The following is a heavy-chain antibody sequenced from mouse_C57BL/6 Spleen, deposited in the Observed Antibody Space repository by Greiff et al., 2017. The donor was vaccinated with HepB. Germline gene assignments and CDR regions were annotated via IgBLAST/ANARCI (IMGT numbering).Heavy chain of an antibody. D-gene: IGHD2-1*01. V-gene: IGHV7-3*01. Sequence: EVQRVESGGGLVQPGGSLSLSCAASGFTFTDYYMSWVRQPPGKALEWLGFIRNKANGYTTEYSASVKGRFTISRDNSQSILYLQMNALRAEDSATYYCARYMMDGNYPFDYWGQGTTLTVSS. CDR2: IRNKANGYTT. J-gene: IGHJ2*01. CDR3: ARYMMDGNYPFDY. CDR1: GFTFTDYY.